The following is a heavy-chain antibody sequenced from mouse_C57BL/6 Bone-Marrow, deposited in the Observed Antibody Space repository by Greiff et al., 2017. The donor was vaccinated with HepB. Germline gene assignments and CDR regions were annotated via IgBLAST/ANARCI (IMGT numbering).Heavy chain of an antibody. Sequence: VQLQQSGAELVRPGASVKLSCTASGFNIKDDYMHWVKQRPEQGLEWIGWIDPENGDTEYASKFQGKATITADTSSNTAYLQLSSLTSEDTAVYYCTTSRYGNFFVDYWGQGTTLTVSS. D-gene: IGHD2-1*01. CDR2: IDPENGDT. J-gene: IGHJ2*01. V-gene: IGHV14-4*01. CDR3: TTSRYGNFFVDY. CDR1: GFNIKDDY.